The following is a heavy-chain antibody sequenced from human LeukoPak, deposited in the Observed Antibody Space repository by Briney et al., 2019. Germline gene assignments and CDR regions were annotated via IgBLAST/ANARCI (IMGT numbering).Heavy chain of an antibody. D-gene: IGHD3-10*01. J-gene: IGHJ4*02. CDR3: AKRIYGSGSYYVPFCY. V-gene: IGHV3-23*01. CDR2: ISGSGGST. Sequence: GGSLRLSCAASGFTFSSYAMSWVRQAPGKGLEWVSAISGSGGSTYYADSVKGRFTISRDNSKNTLYLQMNSLRAEDTAVYYCAKRIYGSGSYYVPFCYWGQGTLVTVPS. CDR1: GFTFSSYA.